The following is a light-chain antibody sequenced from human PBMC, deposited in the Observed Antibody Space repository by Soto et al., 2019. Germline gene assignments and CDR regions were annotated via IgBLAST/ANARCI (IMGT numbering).Light chain of an antibody. CDR3: QSYDSSLSGGL. CDR1: SSNIGAGYD. CDR2: GNT. V-gene: IGLV1-40*01. J-gene: IGLJ2*01. Sequence: QSVLTQPPSVSGAPGQRVTISCTGSSSNIGAGYDVHWYQQLPGTAPKLLVHGNTDRPSGVPDRFSGSKSGTSDSLAITGFRAEDEADYYCQSYDSSLSGGLFGGGTELTVL.